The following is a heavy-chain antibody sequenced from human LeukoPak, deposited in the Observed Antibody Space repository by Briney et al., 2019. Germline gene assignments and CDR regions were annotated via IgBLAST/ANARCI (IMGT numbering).Heavy chain of an antibody. J-gene: IGHJ4*02. Sequence: GGSLRLSCATSGFTFSSYSMNWARQAPGKGLEWVSYISDSGTTIYYADSVKGRFTISRDNAKDSVSLQVNSLGHEDTAVYYCERFAGDNYWGQGTLVTVSS. V-gene: IGHV3-48*02. D-gene: IGHD3-10*01. CDR2: ISDSGTTI. CDR1: GFTFSSYS. CDR3: ERFAGDNY.